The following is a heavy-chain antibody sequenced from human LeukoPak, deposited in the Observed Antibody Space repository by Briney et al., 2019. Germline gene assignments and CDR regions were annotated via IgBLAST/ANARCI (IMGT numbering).Heavy chain of an antibody. CDR1: GFTLSSYD. V-gene: IGHV3-13*01. J-gene: IGHJ6*03. Sequence: PGGSLRLSCSAPGFTLSSYDMTWVRHVAGKGLEWVSSIGTIGDTFYPGSVKGRFTISKENAKNSLYLQMNSLRGGDTVVYCWTRATVIGSVPDPGYMDVWGKGTTVTVSS. CDR2: IGTIGDT. CDR3: TRATVIGSVPDPGYMDV. D-gene: IGHD2-21*01.